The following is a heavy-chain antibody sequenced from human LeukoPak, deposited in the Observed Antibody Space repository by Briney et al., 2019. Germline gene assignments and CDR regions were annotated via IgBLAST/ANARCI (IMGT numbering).Heavy chain of an antibody. V-gene: IGHV3-66*01. J-gene: IGHJ4*02. Sequence: RGSLRLSCAASGFTLSTNYMSWVRQAPGHGGGWGSVIYSGGSTYYADSVKGGFTISSDNSKNTLYLQMNSLRAEDTAVYYCARVATPPERYYDFWSGRYYFDYWGQGTRVTVSS. D-gene: IGHD3-3*01. CDR3: ARVATPPERYYDFWSGRYYFDY. CDR1: GFTLSTNY. CDR2: IYSGGST.